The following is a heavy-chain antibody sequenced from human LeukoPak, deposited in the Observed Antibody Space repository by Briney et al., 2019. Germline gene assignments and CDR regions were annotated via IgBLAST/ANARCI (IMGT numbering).Heavy chain of an antibody. V-gene: IGHV4-39*02. Sequence: PSETLSLTCTVSGGSISSSSYYWGWIRQPPGKGLEWIGSIYYSGSTYYNPSLKSRVTISVDTSKNQFSLKLSSVTAADTAVYYCARDDFWSGYANYYYYYYMDVWGKGTTVTVSS. CDR1: GGSISSSSYY. D-gene: IGHD3-3*01. CDR3: ARDDFWSGYANYYYYYYMDV. J-gene: IGHJ6*03. CDR2: IYYSGST.